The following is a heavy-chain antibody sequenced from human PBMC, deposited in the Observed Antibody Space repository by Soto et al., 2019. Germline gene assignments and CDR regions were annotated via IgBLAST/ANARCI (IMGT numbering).Heavy chain of an antibody. CDR3: AKDIGSGHMGGFGY. D-gene: IGHD2-15*01. Sequence: EVQLVESGGVVVQPGGSLRLSCAASGFTFDDYAMHWVRQAPGKGLEWVSLISWDGGSTYYADSVKGRFTISRDNSKNSLYLQMNSLRAEDTALYYCAKDIGSGHMGGFGYWGQGTLVTVSS. J-gene: IGHJ4*02. V-gene: IGHV3-43D*04. CDR1: GFTFDDYA. CDR2: ISWDGGST.